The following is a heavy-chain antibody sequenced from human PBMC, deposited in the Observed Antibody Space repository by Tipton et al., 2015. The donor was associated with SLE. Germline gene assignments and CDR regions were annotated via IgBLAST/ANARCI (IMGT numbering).Heavy chain of an antibody. D-gene: IGHD2-21*01. V-gene: IGHV4-59*12. CDR2: IHHTGRT. J-gene: IGHJ3*02. CDR1: GGSISRYY. CDR3: ARGRGGGESDAFDI. Sequence: TLSLTCTVSGGSISRYYWSWIRQPPGKGLEWLGLIHHTGRTYNPSLKSRVTMSLDTSKNQFSLKLSSVTAADTAVYYCARGRGGGESDAFDIWGQGTMVTVSS.